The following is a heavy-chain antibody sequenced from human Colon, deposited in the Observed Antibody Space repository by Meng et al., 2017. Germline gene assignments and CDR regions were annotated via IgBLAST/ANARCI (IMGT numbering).Heavy chain of an antibody. CDR3: ARDRKHYGERGWFDP. Sequence: QVELQEQGPGRVKPAEPRSPPRWVSGASVSVNSYWSWVRQPPGKGLEWMGYIYYSGSTYSNASLKSRVTIPIDRSKNQFSLKLSSVTAADTAVYYCARDRKHYGERGWFDPWGQGTLVTVSS. CDR2: IYYSGST. D-gene: IGHD4-17*01. J-gene: IGHJ5*02. V-gene: IGHV4-30-4*01. CDR1: GASVSVNSY.